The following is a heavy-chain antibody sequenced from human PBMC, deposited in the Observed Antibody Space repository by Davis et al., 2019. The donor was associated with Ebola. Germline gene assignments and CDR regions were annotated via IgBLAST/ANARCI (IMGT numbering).Heavy chain of an antibody. J-gene: IGHJ4*02. V-gene: IGHV4-59*01. CDR3: ARGSQWLGPDY. CDR1: GGSFSTYY. CDR2: IYYSGTT. D-gene: IGHD6-19*01. Sequence: GSLRPSCTVSGGSFSTYYWSWVRQPPGKGLEWVGYIYYSGTTHYNPSLRGRVTISVDTSKKHFSLKLGSVTAADTAVYYCARGSQWLGPDYWGQGTLVTVSS.